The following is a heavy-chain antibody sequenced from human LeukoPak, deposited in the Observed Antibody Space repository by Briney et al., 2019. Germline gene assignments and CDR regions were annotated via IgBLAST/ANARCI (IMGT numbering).Heavy chain of an antibody. V-gene: IGHV3-21*01. CDR1: GFTFSTYN. Sequence: PGGSLRLSCAASGFTFSTYNMNWVRQAPGQGLEWVSAITSSSAYVYYADSVRGRFTISRDNAENSLYLQMNSLRDDDTAVYYCARDPYSGNLGPTYYYYMDVWGKGTTVTVSS. CDR2: ITSSSAYV. D-gene: IGHD1-26*01. CDR3: ARDPYSGNLGPTYYYYMDV. J-gene: IGHJ6*03.